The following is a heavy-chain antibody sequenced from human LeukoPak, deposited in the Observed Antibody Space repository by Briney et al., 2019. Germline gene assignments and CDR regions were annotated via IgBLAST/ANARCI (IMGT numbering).Heavy chain of an antibody. CDR2: ITDVSTS. CDR1: GYTFSPYW. D-gene: IGHD5/OR15-5a*01. Sequence: GGSLRLSCAASGYTFSPYWMHWVRQVPGKGLVWVSRITDVSTSTYADSVKGRFTISRDNARNTVYLQMNSLRAEDTAVYYRARGGVSSLDYRGQGTLVTVSS. CDR3: ARGGVSSLDY. V-gene: IGHV3-74*01. J-gene: IGHJ4*02.